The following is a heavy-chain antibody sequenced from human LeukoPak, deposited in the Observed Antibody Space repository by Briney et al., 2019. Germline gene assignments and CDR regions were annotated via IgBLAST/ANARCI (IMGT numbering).Heavy chain of an antibody. D-gene: IGHD6-13*01. CDR3: IPAQGYSSSWYMRYFDY. V-gene: IGHV3-15*01. J-gene: IGHJ4*02. CDR2: IKSKTDGGTT. CDR1: GFTFSNAW. Sequence: GGSLRLSCAASGFTFSNAWMSWVRQAPGKGLEWVGRIKSKTDGGTTDYAAPVKGRFTISRDDSKNTLYLQMNSLKTEDTAVYHCIPAQGYSSSWYMRYFDYWGQGTLVTVSS.